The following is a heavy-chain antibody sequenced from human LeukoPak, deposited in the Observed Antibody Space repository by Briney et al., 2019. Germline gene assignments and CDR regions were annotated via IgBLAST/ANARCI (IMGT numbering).Heavy chain of an antibody. Sequence: SQTLSLTCTVSGGSSSSGSSYWSWIRQPAGKGLEWIGRIYTSGNTSYKPSLQSRVTISVDTAKNQFSLKLSSVTAADTAVYYCTRGDNTWGQGTLVTVSS. D-gene: IGHD2/OR15-2a*01. CDR3: TRGDNT. V-gene: IGHV4-61*02. CDR2: IYTSGNT. J-gene: IGHJ5*02. CDR1: GGSSSSGSSY.